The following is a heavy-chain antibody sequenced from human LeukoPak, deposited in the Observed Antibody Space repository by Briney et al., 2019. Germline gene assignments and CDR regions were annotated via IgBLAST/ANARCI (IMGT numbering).Heavy chain of an antibody. V-gene: IGHV3-7*01. Sequence: PPGGSLRLSCAASGFTFSSYWMSWVRQAPGKGLEWVANIQQDGSETYYVDSVKGRFTISRDNSKNSLYLQMNSLRAEDTAVYYCARELVEDYFDSSGRYNYYYYMDVWGKGTTVTVSS. CDR1: GFTFSSYW. J-gene: IGHJ6*03. CDR3: ARELVEDYFDSSGRYNYYYYMDV. D-gene: IGHD3-22*01. CDR2: IQQDGSET.